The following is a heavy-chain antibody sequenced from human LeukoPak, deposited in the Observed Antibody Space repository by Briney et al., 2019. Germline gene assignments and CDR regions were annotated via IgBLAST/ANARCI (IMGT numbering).Heavy chain of an antibody. D-gene: IGHD2-2*02. CDR2: INHSGST. CDR3: ARTGYCSSTSCYIGED. Sequence: PSETLSLTCAVYGGSFSGYYWSWIRQPPGKGLEWIGEINHSGSTNYNPSLKSRVTISVDTSKSQFSLKLSSVTAADTAVYYCARTGYCSSTSCYIGEDWGQGTLVTVSS. J-gene: IGHJ4*02. CDR1: GGSFSGYY. V-gene: IGHV4-34*01.